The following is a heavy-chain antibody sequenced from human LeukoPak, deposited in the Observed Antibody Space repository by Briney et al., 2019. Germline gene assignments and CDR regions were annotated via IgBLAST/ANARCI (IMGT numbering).Heavy chain of an antibody. D-gene: IGHD2-21*02. J-gene: IGHJ4*02. CDR2: ISGSGVST. CDR1: GFTFSSYV. CDR3: IAWVVTAYT. Sequence: PGGSLRLSCAASGFTFSSYVMSWVRQAPGKGLEWVSTISGSGVSTYYADSVKGRFTISRDNSKNTLYLQMNSLRAEDTAVYYCIAWVVTAYTWGQGTLVTVSS. V-gene: IGHV3-23*01.